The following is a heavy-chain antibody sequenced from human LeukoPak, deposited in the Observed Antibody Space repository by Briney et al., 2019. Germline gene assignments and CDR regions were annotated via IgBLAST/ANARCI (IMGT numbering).Heavy chain of an antibody. Sequence: KPSQTLSLTCTVSGGSISSGDYYWSWIRQHPGKGLDWIGYIYYSGDTYYNPSLKSRVTISVDSSKNQFSLKLSSVTAADTAVYYCARAPRDTNSWYYFDYWGQGTLVSVSS. V-gene: IGHV4-31*02. J-gene: IGHJ4*02. CDR1: GGSISSGDYY. CDR3: ARAPRDTNSWYYFDY. D-gene: IGHD5-18*01. CDR2: IYYSGDT.